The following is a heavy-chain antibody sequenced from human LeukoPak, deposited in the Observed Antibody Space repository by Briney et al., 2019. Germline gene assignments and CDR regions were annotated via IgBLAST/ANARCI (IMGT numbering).Heavy chain of an antibody. J-gene: IGHJ3*02. CDR1: GFTFSSYG. CDR2: ISYDGSNK. V-gene: IGHV3-30*18. D-gene: IGHD6-13*01. Sequence: GRSLRLSCAASGFTFSSYGMHWVRQAPGKGLEWVAVISYDGSNKYYADSVKGRFTISRDNSKNTLYLQMNSLRAEDTAVYYCAKGPYSSSRHDAFDIWGQGTMVTVSS. CDR3: AKGPYSSSRHDAFDI.